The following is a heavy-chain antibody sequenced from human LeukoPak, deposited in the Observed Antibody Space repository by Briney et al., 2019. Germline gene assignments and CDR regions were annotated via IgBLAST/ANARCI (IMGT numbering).Heavy chain of an antibody. CDR2: MNPNSGNT. CDR1: GYTFTSYD. D-gene: IGHD3-10*01. Sequence: ASVKVSCKASGYTFTSYDINWVRQATGQGLEWMGWMNPNSGNTGYAQKFQGRVTMTRNTSISTAYMELSSLRSEDTAVYYCARGKVSGELLWFGDPKGDYWGQGTLVTVSS. V-gene: IGHV1-8*02. CDR3: ARGKVSGELLWFGDPKGDY. J-gene: IGHJ4*02.